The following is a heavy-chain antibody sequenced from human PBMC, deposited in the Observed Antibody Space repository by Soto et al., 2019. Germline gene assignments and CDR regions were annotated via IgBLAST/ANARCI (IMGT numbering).Heavy chain of an antibody. CDR1: GYTFTSYD. CDR2: MNPNSGNT. D-gene: IGHD2-15*01. V-gene: IGHV1-8*01. CDR3: VRDCSGGSCYSGYAFDI. J-gene: IGHJ3*02. Sequence: ASVKVSCKASGYTFTSYDINWVRQATGQGNEWKGWMNPNSGNTGYAQKFQGRVTMTRNTSISTAYMELSSLRSEDTAVYYCVRDCSGGSCYSGYAFDIWGQGTMVTVSS.